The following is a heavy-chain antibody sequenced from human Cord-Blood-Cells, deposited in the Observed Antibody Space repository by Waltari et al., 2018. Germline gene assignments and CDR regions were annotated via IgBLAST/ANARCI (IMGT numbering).Heavy chain of an antibody. CDR2: IYHSGST. Sequence: QVQLQESGPGLVKPSETLSLTGAVPGYSISSGYYWGWIRQPPGKGLEWIGSIYHSGSTYYNPSLKSRVTISVDTSKNQFSLKLSTVTAADTAVYYCARVPDWEAFDIWGQGTMVTVSS. CDR1: GYSISSGYY. CDR3: ARVPDWEAFDI. J-gene: IGHJ3*02. V-gene: IGHV4-38-2*01. D-gene: IGHD1-26*01.